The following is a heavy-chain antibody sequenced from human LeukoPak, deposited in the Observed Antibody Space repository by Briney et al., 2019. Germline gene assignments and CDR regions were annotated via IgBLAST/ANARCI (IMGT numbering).Heavy chain of an antibody. CDR1: GFTFSTYW. CDR2: IKQDGSEK. J-gene: IGHJ5*02. Sequence: GGSLRLSCAASGFTFSTYWISWVRQAPGKGLEWVAKIKQDGSEKYYVDSVKGRFTISRDNAKNSLYLQMNSLRAEDTAVYYCARDLGPFDPWGQGTLVTVSS. D-gene: IGHD7-27*01. CDR3: ARDLGPFDP. V-gene: IGHV3-7*01.